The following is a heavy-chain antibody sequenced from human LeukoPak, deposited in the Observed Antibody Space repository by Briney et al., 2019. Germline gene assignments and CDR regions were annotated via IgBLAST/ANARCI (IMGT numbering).Heavy chain of an antibody. CDR1: GGSTSSYH. D-gene: IGHD5-18*01. CDR2: IYYSGST. Sequence: SETLSLTCTVSGGSTSSYHWNWIRQPPGKGLEWIGYIYYSGSTYYNPSLKSRVTISLDTSKNQFSLKLSSVTAADTAVYYCARQDTTMEIDYWGQGTLVTVSS. J-gene: IGHJ4*02. CDR3: ARQDTTMEIDY. V-gene: IGHV4-59*08.